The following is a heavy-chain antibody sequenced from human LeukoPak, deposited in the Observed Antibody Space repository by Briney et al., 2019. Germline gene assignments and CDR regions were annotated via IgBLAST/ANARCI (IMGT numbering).Heavy chain of an antibody. J-gene: IGHJ6*04. CDR3: AELGITMIGGV. D-gene: IGHD3-10*02. CDR1: GFTFNNYE. V-gene: IGHV3-48*03. CDR2: ISSRGDDI. Sequence: GGSLRLSCTASGFTFNNYEMLWVRQAPGKGLEWVSYISSRGDDISYGASVEGRFTISRNNANNSLFLLMNGLRAEDTAVYYCAELGITMIGGVWGKGTTVTISS.